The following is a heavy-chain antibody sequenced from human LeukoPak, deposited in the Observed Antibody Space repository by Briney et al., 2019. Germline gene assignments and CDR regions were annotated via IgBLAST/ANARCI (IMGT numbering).Heavy chain of an antibody. J-gene: IGHJ4*02. Sequence: PSETLSLTCTVSGGSISSSSYYWGWIRQPPGKGLEWIGSIYYSGSTYYNPSLKSRVTISVDTSKNQFSLKLSSVTAADTAVYYCARHDSSSWYNFLFDYWGQGTLVTVSS. CDR2: IYYSGST. CDR3: ARHDSSSWYNFLFDY. CDR1: GGSISSSSYY. D-gene: IGHD6-13*01. V-gene: IGHV4-39*01.